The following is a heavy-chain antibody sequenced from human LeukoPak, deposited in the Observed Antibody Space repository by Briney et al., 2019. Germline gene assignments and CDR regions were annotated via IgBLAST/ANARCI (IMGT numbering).Heavy chain of an antibody. CDR2: INTNTGNP. D-gene: IGHD2-15*01. CDR3: ARETRCSGGSCYSPIDY. Sequence: ASVKVSCKASGYTFTGYYMHWVRQAPGQGREGMGWINTNTGNPTYAQGFTGRFVFSLDTSVSTAYLQISSLKAEDTAVYYCARETRCSGGSCYSPIDYWGQGTLVTVSS. CDR1: GYTFTGYY. V-gene: IGHV7-4-1*02. J-gene: IGHJ4*02.